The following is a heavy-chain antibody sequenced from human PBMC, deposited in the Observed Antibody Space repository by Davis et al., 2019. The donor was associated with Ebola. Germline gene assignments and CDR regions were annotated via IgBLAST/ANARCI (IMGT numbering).Heavy chain of an antibody. CDR1: GGTFNSNA. D-gene: IGHD5-24*01. J-gene: IGHJ4*02. CDR3: ARGRDGFTYDF. CDR2: IIPIFGTA. Sequence: SVKVSCKASGGTFNSNAISWVRQAPGQGLEWMGGIIPIFGTANYAQKFQGRVTITADKSTSTAYMELSSLRSEDMAVYYCARGRDGFTYDFWGQGTLVTVSS. V-gene: IGHV1-69*06.